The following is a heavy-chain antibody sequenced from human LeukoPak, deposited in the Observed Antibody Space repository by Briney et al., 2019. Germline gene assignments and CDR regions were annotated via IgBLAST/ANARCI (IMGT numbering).Heavy chain of an antibody. CDR3: AHRRRGYSSGSYYFDY. Sequence: SGPTLVKPTQTLTLTCTFSGFSLYTDGVGVGWIRQPPGKALEWLALIYWNADKRYSPSLRSRLTITKDTSKDQVVLTMTNMDSVDTATYYCAHRRRGYSSGSYYFDYWGQGTLVTVSS. CDR1: GFSLYTDGVG. CDR2: IYWNADK. D-gene: IGHD3-22*01. V-gene: IGHV2-5*01. J-gene: IGHJ4*02.